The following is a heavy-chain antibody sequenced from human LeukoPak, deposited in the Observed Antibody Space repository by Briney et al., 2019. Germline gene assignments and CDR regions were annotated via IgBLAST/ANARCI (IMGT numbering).Heavy chain of an antibody. D-gene: IGHD3-22*01. CDR1: GFPFSSYA. V-gene: IGHV3-23*01. CDR2: LSGSCGTT. CDR3: AKEDYYFDTSGYYGAADY. Sequence: GGSLRLSCAASGFPFSSYAMTWVRQAPGEGLEGVSNLSGSCGTTYYADSVKGRFTISRDNSKNTLYLQMNSLRAQDTAVYYCAKEDYYFDTSGYYGAADYWGQGTLVTVSS. J-gene: IGHJ4*02.